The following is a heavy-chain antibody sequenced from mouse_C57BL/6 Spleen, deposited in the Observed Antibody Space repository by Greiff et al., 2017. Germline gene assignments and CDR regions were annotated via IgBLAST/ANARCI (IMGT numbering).Heavy chain of an antibody. Sequence: SDAELVKPGASVMISCKVSGYIFTDHTIYWMKQRPEPGLEWIGYIYPRDGSTKYNEKFKGKATLTADKSSSTAYMQLNSLTYEYSAVYFCARRYYYGSSYFDYWSQGTTLTVSS. V-gene: IGHV1-78*01. J-gene: IGHJ2*01. CDR1: GYIFTDHT. CDR3: ARRYYYGSSYFDY. CDR2: IYPRDGST. D-gene: IGHD1-1*01.